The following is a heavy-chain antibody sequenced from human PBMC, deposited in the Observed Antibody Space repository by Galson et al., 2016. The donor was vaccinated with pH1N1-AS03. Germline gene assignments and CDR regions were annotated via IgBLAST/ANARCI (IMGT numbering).Heavy chain of an antibody. Sequence: ETLSLTCNVSGGSFTYYYWSWVRQPPGKGLEWIGYIYYSGSTNYHPSLRSRLTISLDTSKNQISLELSSVTAADTAVYYCARHGRPHSGVLTALTAFDYWGPGALVTVSS. CDR1: GGSFTYYY. CDR3: ARHGRPHSGVLTALTAFDY. V-gene: IGHV4-59*08. D-gene: IGHD3-9*01. CDR2: IYYSGST. J-gene: IGHJ4*02.